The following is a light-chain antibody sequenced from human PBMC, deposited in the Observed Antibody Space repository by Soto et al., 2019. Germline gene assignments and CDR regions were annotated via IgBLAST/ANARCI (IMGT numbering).Light chain of an antibody. CDR3: QQYNSYSPT. J-gene: IGKJ1*01. V-gene: IGKV1-5*03. Sequence: DIQMTQSPSTLSASVGDRVTITCRASQSISTWLAWYQQEPGKAPKLLIHKASSLQSGVPSRFSGSGSGTDFTLTISSLHPDDFATYYCQQYNSYSPTFGHGTRVELK. CDR1: QSISTW. CDR2: KAS.